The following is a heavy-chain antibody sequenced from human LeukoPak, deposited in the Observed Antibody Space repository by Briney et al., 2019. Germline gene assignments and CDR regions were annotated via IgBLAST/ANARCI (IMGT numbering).Heavy chain of an antibody. V-gene: IGHV3-33*01. J-gene: IGHJ4*02. Sequence: GGSLRLSCAASGFTFSSYGMHWVRQAPGKGLEWVAVIWYDGSNKYYADSVKGRFTISRDNSKNTLYLQMNSLRAEDTAVYYCARDHAKKTAIDYWGQGTLVTVSS. CDR3: ARDHAKKTAIDY. CDR2: IWYDGSNK. CDR1: GFTFSSYG. D-gene: IGHD6-25*01.